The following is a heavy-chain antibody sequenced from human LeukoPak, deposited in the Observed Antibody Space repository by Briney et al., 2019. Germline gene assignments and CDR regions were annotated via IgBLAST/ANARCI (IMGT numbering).Heavy chain of an antibody. J-gene: IGHJ5*02. CDR2: IYYSGST. CDR3: ARSELRQTYYDFWSGYYTGSSWFDP. Sequence: PSETLSLTCTVSGGSISSSSYYWGWIRQPPGKGLEWIGSIYYSGSTYYNPSLKSRVTMSVDTSKNQFSLKLSSVTAADTAVYYCARSELRQTYYDFWSGYYTGSSWFDPWGQGTLVTVSS. CDR1: GGSISSSSYY. D-gene: IGHD3-3*01. V-gene: IGHV4-39*07.